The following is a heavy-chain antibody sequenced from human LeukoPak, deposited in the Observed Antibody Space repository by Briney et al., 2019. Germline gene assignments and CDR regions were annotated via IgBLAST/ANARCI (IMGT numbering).Heavy chain of an antibody. CDR2: IYYSGST. D-gene: IGHD2-15*01. Sequence: SETLSLTCTVSGGSISSSSYYWGWIRQPPGKGLVSIGSIYYSGSTYYNPSLKSRVTISVDTSKNQFALKLSSVTAADTAVYYCARDLAKCSGGSCSDYWGQGTLVTVSS. J-gene: IGHJ4*02. V-gene: IGHV4-39*02. CDR1: GGSISSSSYY. CDR3: ARDLAKCSGGSCSDY.